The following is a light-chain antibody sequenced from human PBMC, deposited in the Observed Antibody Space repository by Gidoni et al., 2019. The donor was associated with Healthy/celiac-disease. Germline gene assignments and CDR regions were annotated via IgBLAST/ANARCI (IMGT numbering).Light chain of an antibody. V-gene: IGKV1-8*01. CDR1: QSISSY. Sequence: IRMTQSPSSLPASTGDRVTITCRASQSISSYVAWYQQKPGKAPKLLIYAASTLQSGVPSRFSGSGSGTDFTLTISCLQSEDFATDYCQQYYSYPWTFXQXTKVEIK. J-gene: IGKJ1*01. CDR2: AAS. CDR3: QQYYSYPWT.